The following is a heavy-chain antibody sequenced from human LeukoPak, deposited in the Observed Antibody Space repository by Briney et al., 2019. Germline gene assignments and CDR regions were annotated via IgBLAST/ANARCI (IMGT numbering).Heavy chain of an antibody. Sequence: GGSLRLSCVASGFTFSRSWMSWVRRAPGKGLEWVGNKKQDRSEKYYVDSVKGRFTISRDNAKNSLYLQMNSLRAEDTAVYYCVRAMDVWGQGTTVTVSS. CDR3: VRAMDV. CDR2: KKQDRSEK. J-gene: IGHJ6*02. V-gene: IGHV3-7*03. CDR1: GFTFSRSW.